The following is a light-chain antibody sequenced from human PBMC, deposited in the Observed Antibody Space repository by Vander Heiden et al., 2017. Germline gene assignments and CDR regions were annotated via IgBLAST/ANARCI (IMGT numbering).Light chain of an antibody. V-gene: IGKV1-16*02. J-gene: IGKJ5*01. CDR2: AAS. CDR1: QGIGNY. Sequence: DIQMTQPPPSLSAFVGDRVTITCRASQGIGNYLVWFQQKPGKAPKSLIYAASNLQTGVPSKFSGSGSGTEFTLTISSLQPEDFATYYCQQYHSYPITFGQGTRLEIK. CDR3: QQYHSYPIT.